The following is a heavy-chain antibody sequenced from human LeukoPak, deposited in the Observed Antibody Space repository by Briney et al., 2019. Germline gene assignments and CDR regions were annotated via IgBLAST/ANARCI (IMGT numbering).Heavy chain of an antibody. Sequence: PSETLSLTCAVYGGSFSGYYWSWIRQPPGKGLEWIGEINHSGSTNYIPPLKSRVTISVDKSKNQFSLKLSSVTAADTGVYYCARGDSSGYPDCWGQGTLVTVSS. CDR2: INHSGST. V-gene: IGHV4-34*01. D-gene: IGHD3-22*01. CDR1: GGSFSGYY. CDR3: ARGDSSGYPDC. J-gene: IGHJ4*02.